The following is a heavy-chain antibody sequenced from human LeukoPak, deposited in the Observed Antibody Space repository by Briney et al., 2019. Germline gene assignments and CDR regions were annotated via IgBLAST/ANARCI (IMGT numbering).Heavy chain of an antibody. V-gene: IGHV3-30*03. D-gene: IGHD2-15*01. CDR3: AREGVAGYYYYMDV. Sequence: GGSLRLSCAASGFSFSSYGMHWVRQAPGKGLEWVAVISYDGSSKYYADSVKGRFTISRDNAKNTLYLQMNSLRAEDTAVYYCAREGVAGYYYYMDVWGKGTTVTISS. CDR1: GFSFSSYG. CDR2: ISYDGSSK. J-gene: IGHJ6*03.